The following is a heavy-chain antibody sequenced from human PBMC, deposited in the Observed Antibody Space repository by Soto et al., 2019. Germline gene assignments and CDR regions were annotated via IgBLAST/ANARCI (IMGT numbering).Heavy chain of an antibody. CDR2: IWYDGSNK. V-gene: IGHV3-33*01. CDR1: GVTLSSYG. CDR3: ARDSLMTTVTTNWFDP. Sequence: GWSLRLSCAASGVTLSSYGMHWVRQAPGKGLEWVAVIWYDGSNKYYADSVKGRFTISRDNSKNTLYLQMDSLRAEDTAVYYCARDSLMTTVTTNWFDPWGLGTLVTVSS. J-gene: IGHJ5*02. D-gene: IGHD4-17*01.